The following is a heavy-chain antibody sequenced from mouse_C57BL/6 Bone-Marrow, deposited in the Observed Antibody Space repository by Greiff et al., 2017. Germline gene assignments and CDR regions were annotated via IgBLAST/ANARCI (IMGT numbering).Heavy chain of an antibody. V-gene: IGHV14-3*01. D-gene: IGHD1-1*02. CDR3: ALRMWWRWYFDV. CDR1: GYNIKNTY. CDR2: IDPANGNT. Sequence: EVKLVESVAELVRPGASVKLSCTASGYNIKNTYMHWVKQRPEQGLEWIGRIDPANGNTKYAPKFKGKATMTADTSSNTAYLQLSSLTSEDTAIYYCALRMWWRWYFDVWGTGTTVTVSS. J-gene: IGHJ1*03.